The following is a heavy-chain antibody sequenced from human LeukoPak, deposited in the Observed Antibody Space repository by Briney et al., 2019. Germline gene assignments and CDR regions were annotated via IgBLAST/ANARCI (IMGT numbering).Heavy chain of an antibody. V-gene: IGHV3-30*18. D-gene: IGHD6-19*01. CDR1: GFTFSSYG. CDR2: ISYDGSNK. CDR3: AKAPQWLEWYSDL. J-gene: IGHJ2*01. Sequence: GGSLRLSCAASGFTFSSYGMHWVRQAPGKGLEWVAVISYDGSNKYYADSVKGRFTISRDNSKNTLYLQMNSLRAEDTAVYYCAKAPQWLEWYSDLWGRGTLVTVSS.